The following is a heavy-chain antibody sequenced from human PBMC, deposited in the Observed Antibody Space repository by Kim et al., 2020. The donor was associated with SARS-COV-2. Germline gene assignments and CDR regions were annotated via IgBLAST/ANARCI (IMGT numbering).Heavy chain of an antibody. CDR3: AGGFDY. Sequence: YGGDTNYNPSLKSRVTISVDTSKNQFSLKLSSVTAADTAVYYCAGGFDYWGQGTLVTVSS. J-gene: IGHJ4*02. CDR2: YGGDT. V-gene: IGHV4-59*08.